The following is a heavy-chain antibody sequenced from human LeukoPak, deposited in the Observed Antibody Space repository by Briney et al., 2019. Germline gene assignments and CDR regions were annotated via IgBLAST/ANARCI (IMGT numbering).Heavy chain of an antibody. J-gene: IGHJ4*02. CDR2: INHSGST. D-gene: IGHD6-19*01. Sequence: SETLSLTCAVYGGSFSGYYWSWIRQPPGKGLEWIGEINHSGSTNYNPSLKSRVTISVDTSKNQFSLKLSSVTAAGTAVYYCARETVAVTYYFDYWGQRTLVTVSS. CDR3: ARETVAVTYYFDY. CDR1: GGSFSGYY. V-gene: IGHV4-34*01.